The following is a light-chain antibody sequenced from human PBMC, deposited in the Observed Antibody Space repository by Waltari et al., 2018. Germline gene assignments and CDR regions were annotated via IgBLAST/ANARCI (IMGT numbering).Light chain of an antibody. V-gene: IGLV2-23*02. CDR3: SSFESSRTWV. CDR1: SADKGRDNL. CDR2: EVT. Sequence: QSALTQPASVSGSPGQSITIPCSGNSADKGRDNLGAWYQQLPGNAPQLVIYEVTDRPSELSTRFSGSKSGNTASLTISGLQAEDEADYYCSSFESSRTWVFGGGTKLTVL. J-gene: IGLJ3*02.